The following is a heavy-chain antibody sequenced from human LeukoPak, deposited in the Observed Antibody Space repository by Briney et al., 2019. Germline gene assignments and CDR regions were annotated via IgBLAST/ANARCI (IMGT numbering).Heavy chain of an antibody. J-gene: IGHJ4*02. Sequence: GGSLRLSCAASGFTFSSYGMHWVRQAPGKGLEWVAVIWYDGSNKYYADSVKGRFTISRDNSKNTLYLQMNSLRAEDTAVYYCAREGWLQFYYFDYWGQGPLVTVSS. V-gene: IGHV3-33*01. CDR2: IWYDGSNK. CDR1: GFTFSSYG. CDR3: AREGWLQFYYFDY. D-gene: IGHD5-24*01.